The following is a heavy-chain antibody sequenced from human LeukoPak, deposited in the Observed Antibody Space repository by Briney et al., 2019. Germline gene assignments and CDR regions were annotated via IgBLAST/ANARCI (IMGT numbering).Heavy chain of an antibody. J-gene: IGHJ4*02. CDR2: FSGGDGSP. Sequence: PGGSLRLSCVASGFTFSSYAMTWFRQAPGKGLEWVSSFSGGDGSPYHADSVEGRFTISRDNSKSTLYLQMNSLRAEDTAIYYCAKNGWLRSSGLWGDYWGQGALVTVSS. CDR3: AKNGWLRSSGLWGDY. CDR1: GFTFSSYA. D-gene: IGHD5-12*01. V-gene: IGHV3-23*01.